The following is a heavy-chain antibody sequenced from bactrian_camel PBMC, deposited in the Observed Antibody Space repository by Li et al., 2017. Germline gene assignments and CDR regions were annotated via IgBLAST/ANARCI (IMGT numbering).Heavy chain of an antibody. J-gene: IGHJ6*01. D-gene: IGHD2*01. CDR3: ATALGGAWWFDFGY. CDR2: ICAGGGSI. CDR1: GYTYSSNC. Sequence: HVQLVESGGGSVQAGGSLRLSCVASGYTYSSNCMGRFRQAPGKEREGVTAICAGGGSIYYADSVKGRFTISQDAAKNTVYLQMDSLKSEDTSQYYCATALGGAWWFDFGYWGQGTQVTVS. V-gene: IGHV3S1*01.